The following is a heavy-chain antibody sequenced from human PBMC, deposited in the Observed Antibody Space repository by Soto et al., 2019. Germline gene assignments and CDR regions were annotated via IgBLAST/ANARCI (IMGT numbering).Heavy chain of an antibody. CDR2: LTGSGASK. D-gene: IGHD1-26*01. V-gene: IGHV3-23*01. Sequence: PGGSLRLSCAASGFTFGSYAMTWVRQAPGKGLEWVSALTGSGASKYYADSVDGRFIISRDNSNNTLYLQMYSLRVDDTAVYYCARDFGGRRPFDSWGQGXLVTVYS. J-gene: IGHJ4*02. CDR3: ARDFGGRRPFDS. CDR1: GFTFGSYA.